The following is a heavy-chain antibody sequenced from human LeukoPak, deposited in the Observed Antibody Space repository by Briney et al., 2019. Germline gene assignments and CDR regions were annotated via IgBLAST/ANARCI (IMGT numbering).Heavy chain of an antibody. CDR1: GFTFSSYW. Sequence: GGSLRLSCAASGFTFSSYWMSWVRQAPGKGLEGVANIKQDGSEKNYVDSVQGRFTISRDNAKNSLYLQMNSLRAEDTAVYYCARDSDHVRDYWGQGTLVTVSS. D-gene: IGHD3-10*01. CDR3: ARDSDHVRDY. CDR2: IKQDGSEK. V-gene: IGHV3-7*01. J-gene: IGHJ4*02.